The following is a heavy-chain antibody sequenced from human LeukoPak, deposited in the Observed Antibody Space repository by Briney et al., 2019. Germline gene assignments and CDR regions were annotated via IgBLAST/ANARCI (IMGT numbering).Heavy chain of an antibody. CDR2: ISYDGSNK. J-gene: IGHJ6*02. CDR3: ARDMYYYDSSGYYQGYYYYGMDV. V-gene: IGHV3-30-3*01. D-gene: IGHD3-22*01. CDR1: GFTFSSYA. Sequence: PGGSLRLSCAASGFTFSSYAMHWVRQAPGKGLEWVAVISYDGSNKYYADSVKGRFTISRDNSKNTLYLQMNSLRAEDTAVCYCARDMYYYDSSGYYQGYYYYGMDVWGQGTTVTVSS.